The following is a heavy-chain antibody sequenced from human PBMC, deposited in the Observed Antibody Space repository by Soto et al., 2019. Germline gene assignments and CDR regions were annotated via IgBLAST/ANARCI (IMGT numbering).Heavy chain of an antibody. Sequence: SQTLSLTCAISGDSVSSNSAAWNWIRQSPSRGLEWLGRTYYRSQWYNHYAVSVKSRITINPDTSKDQFSLQLNSVTPEDTAVYYCARVVPGATSYNWFDPWGQGTLVTVSS. D-gene: IGHD1-26*01. J-gene: IGHJ5*02. CDR3: ARVVPGATSYNWFDP. V-gene: IGHV6-1*01. CDR2: TYYRSQWYN. CDR1: GDSVSSNSAA.